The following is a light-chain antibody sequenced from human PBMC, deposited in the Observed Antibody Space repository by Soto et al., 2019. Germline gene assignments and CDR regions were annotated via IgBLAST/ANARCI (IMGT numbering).Light chain of an antibody. CDR3: GSWDSSLSAYV. V-gene: IGLV1-51*01. CDR1: SSNIGGNS. Sequence: SVLAQPASVSAAPGKRVTLSCSGSSSNIGGNSVSWYQQLPGTAPKLLIYDDNKRPSGIPDRFSGSKSGTSATLGITGFQTGDEADYYCGSWDSSLSAYVFGTGTKV. CDR2: DDN. J-gene: IGLJ1*01.